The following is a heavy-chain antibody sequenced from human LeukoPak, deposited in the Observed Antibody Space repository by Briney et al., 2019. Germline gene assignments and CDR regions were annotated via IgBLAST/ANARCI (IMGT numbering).Heavy chain of an antibody. Sequence: GGSLRLSCAASGFTVSSNYMSWVRQAPGKGLEWVSSISSSSSYIYYADSVKGRFTISRDNAKNSLYLQMNSLRAEDTAVYYCARPPWGIAAAAMDVWGRGTTVTVSS. V-gene: IGHV3-21*01. CDR3: ARPPWGIAAAAMDV. CDR2: ISSSSSYI. J-gene: IGHJ6*03. CDR1: GFTVSSNY. D-gene: IGHD6-13*01.